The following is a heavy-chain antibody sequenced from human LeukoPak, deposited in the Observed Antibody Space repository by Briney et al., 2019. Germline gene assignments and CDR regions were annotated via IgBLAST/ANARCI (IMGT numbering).Heavy chain of an antibody. CDR3: TRDISGYSGYEGFDY. Sequence: GGSVRLSCAASGFTFSTYTMNWVRKAPGKGLEWVGFIRSKAYGGTTEYAASVKGRFTISRDDSKSIAYLQMNSLKTEDTAVYYCTRDISGYSGYEGFDYWGQGTLVTVSS. CDR1: GFTFSTYT. CDR2: IRSKAYGGTT. J-gene: IGHJ4*02. D-gene: IGHD5-12*01. V-gene: IGHV3-49*04.